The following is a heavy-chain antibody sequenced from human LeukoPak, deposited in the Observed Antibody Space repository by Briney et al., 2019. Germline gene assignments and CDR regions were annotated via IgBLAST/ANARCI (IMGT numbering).Heavy chain of an antibody. CDR3: ARGGPSSGNDAFDI. D-gene: IGHD3-22*01. Sequence: PGGSLGLSCAASGFTFSSYSMNWVRQAPGKGLEWVSSISSSSSYIYYADSVKGRFTISRDNAKNSLYLQMNSLRAEDTAVYYCARGGPSSGNDAFDIWGQGTMVTVSS. CDR2: ISSSSSYI. J-gene: IGHJ3*02. V-gene: IGHV3-21*01. CDR1: GFTFSSYS.